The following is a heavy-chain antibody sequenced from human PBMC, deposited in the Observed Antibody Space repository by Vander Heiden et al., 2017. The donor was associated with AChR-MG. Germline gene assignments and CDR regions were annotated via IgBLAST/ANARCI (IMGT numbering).Heavy chain of an antibody. CDR2: INPSGGST. D-gene: IGHD2-15*01. V-gene: IGHV1-46*01. Sequence: QVQLVQSGAEVKQPGASVKLSCKASGYTFTSFYINWVRQAPGQGLEWMGVINPSGGSTSYAQNFQERVTMTSDTSTSTVYMELSSLRYEDAAIYYCARDLGGYCTGGSCYSFDYWGQGTLVTVSS. J-gene: IGHJ4*02. CDR1: GYTFTSFY. CDR3: ARDLGGYCTGGSCYSFDY.